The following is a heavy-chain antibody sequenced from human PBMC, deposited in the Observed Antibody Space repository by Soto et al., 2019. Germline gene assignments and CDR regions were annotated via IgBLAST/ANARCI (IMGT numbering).Heavy chain of an antibody. D-gene: IGHD2-2*01. Sequence: AGGSLRLSCAAAGFPFSTYSMSWVRQAPGKGLEWIPYISASTLTIFYADSVKGRFTISRDTAQNSLYLQMNSLRDEDTAVYYCARAPQLVAPAATGFDSWGQGTLVTVSS. CDR2: ISASTLTI. J-gene: IGHJ4*02. V-gene: IGHV3-48*02. CDR3: ARAPQLVAPAATGFDS. CDR1: GFPFSTYS.